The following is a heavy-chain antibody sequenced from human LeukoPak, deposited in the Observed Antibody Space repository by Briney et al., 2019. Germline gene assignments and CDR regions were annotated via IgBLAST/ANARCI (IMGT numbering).Heavy chain of an antibody. V-gene: IGHV5-51*01. Sequence: GESLKISCTGSGYSFTSYWIGWVRQMPGKGLEWMGIIYVGDSGTRYSPSFQGQVTISADKSISTAYQQWSSLKASDTAMYYCARRSERAVAAYAFDIWGQGTMVTVSS. J-gene: IGHJ3*02. D-gene: IGHD6-19*01. CDR3: ARRSERAVAAYAFDI. CDR2: IYVGDSGT. CDR1: GYSFTSYW.